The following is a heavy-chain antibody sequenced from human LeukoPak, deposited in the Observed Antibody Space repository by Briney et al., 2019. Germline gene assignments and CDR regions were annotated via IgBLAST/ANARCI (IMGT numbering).Heavy chain of an antibody. CDR2: IFYSVST. V-gene: IGHV4-39*01. Sequence: SETLSLTCTVSGGSISSSSYYWGWLRQPPGKGLEWLGNIFYSVSTYYNPSLKSRVTMSVDTSKSQFSLNLSSVTAADTAVYFCARQGGSPDHFDYWGQGTLVTVSS. CDR1: GGSISSSSYY. CDR3: ARQGGSPDHFDY. D-gene: IGHD1-26*01. J-gene: IGHJ4*02.